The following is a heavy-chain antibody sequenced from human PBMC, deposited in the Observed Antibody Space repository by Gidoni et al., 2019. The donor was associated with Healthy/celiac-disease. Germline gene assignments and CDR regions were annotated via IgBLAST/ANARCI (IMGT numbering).Heavy chain of an antibody. CDR2: ISWNSGSI. J-gene: IGHJ3*02. Sequence: EVQLVESGGGLVQPGRSLRLSCAASGFTFDDYAMHWVRQAPGKGLEWVSGISWNSGSIGYADSVKGRFTISRDNAKNSLYLQMNSLRAEDTALYYCAKDLEGIAVAGLGAFDIWGQGTMVTVSS. V-gene: IGHV3-9*01. CDR3: AKDLEGIAVAGLGAFDI. CDR1: GFTFDDYA. D-gene: IGHD6-19*01.